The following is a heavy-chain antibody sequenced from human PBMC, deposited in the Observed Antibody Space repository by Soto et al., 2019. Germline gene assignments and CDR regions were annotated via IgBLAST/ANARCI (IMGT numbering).Heavy chain of an antibody. CDR3: AKDLGDGYNYYFDY. CDR1: GFTFSSYG. J-gene: IGHJ4*02. CDR2: ISYDGSNK. D-gene: IGHD1-1*01. V-gene: IGHV3-30*18. Sequence: QVQLVESGGGVVQPGRSLRLSWAASGFTFSSYGMHWVRQAPGKGLEWVAVISYDGSNKYYADSVKGRFTISRDNSKNTLYLQMNSLRAEDTAVYYCAKDLGDGYNYYFDYWGQGTLVTVSS.